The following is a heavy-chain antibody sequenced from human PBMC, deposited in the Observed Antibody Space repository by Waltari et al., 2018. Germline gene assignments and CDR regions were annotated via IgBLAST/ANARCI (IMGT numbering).Heavy chain of an antibody. V-gene: IGHV3-23*01. Sequence: EVQLLESGGGLVQPGGSLRLSCAASGFTFSSYAMSWVRQATGRGLEWVSAISGSGGSTYYADSVKGRFTISRDNSKNTLYLQMNSLRAEDTAVYYCAKDQQWELVRGSRYFDLWGRGTLVTVSS. CDR2: ISGSGGST. CDR1: GFTFSSYA. J-gene: IGHJ2*01. D-gene: IGHD1-26*01. CDR3: AKDQQWELVRGSRYFDL.